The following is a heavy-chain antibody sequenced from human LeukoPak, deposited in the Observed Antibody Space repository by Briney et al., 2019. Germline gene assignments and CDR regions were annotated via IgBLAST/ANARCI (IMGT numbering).Heavy chain of an antibody. Sequence: GASVKVSCKASGYTFTGYYMHWVRQAPGQGLEWMGWINPNSGGTNYAQKFQGRVTMTRDTSISTAYMELSRLRSDDTAVYYCARDQALPYYYYMDVWGKGTTVTVSS. CDR2: INPNSGGT. J-gene: IGHJ6*03. CDR3: ARDQALPYYYYMDV. CDR1: GYTFTGYY. V-gene: IGHV1-2*02.